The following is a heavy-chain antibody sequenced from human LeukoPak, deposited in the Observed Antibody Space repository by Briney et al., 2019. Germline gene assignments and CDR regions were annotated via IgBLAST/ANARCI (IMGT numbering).Heavy chain of an antibody. D-gene: IGHD5-12*01. CDR1: GFTVSSNY. CDR3: ARDTYSGYDFDY. CDR2: IYSGGST. J-gene: IGHJ4*02. V-gene: IGHV3-53*01. Sequence: PGGSPRLSCAASGFTVSSNYMSWVRQAPGKGLEWVSVIYSGGSTYYADSVKGRFTISRDNSKNTLYLQMNSLRAEDTAVYYCARDTYSGYDFDYWGQGTLVTVSS.